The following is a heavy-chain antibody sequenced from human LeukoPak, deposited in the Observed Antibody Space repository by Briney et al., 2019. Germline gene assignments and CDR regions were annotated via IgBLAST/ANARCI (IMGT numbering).Heavy chain of an antibody. Sequence: GGSLRLSCAASESTFSSYAMRWVRQAPGRGLEWVSTITDSGSITYYSDSVKGRFTISRDNSKNTLYLQMNSLRAEDTALYFCARVISTTYKYMDVWGQGTPVTVSS. CDR3: ARVISTTYKYMDV. CDR2: ITDSGSIT. V-gene: IGHV3-23*01. D-gene: IGHD2-21*01. J-gene: IGHJ6*02. CDR1: ESTFSSYA.